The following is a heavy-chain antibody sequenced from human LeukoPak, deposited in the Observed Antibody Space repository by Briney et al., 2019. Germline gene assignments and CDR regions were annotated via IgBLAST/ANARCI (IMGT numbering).Heavy chain of an antibody. D-gene: IGHD6-13*01. J-gene: IGHJ6*03. CDR2: IIPIFGTA. Sequence: ASVKVSCKASGYTFTSYGISWVRQAPGQGLEWMGGIIPIFGTANYAQKFQGRVTITADKSTSTAYMELSSLRSEDTAVYYCARDNGSWYDYYYYYMDVWGKGTTVTVSS. CDR3: ARDNGSWYDYYYYYMDV. CDR1: GYTFTSYG. V-gene: IGHV1-69*06.